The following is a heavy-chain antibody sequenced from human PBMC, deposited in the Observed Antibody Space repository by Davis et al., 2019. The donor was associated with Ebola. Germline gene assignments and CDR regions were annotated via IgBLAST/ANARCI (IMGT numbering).Heavy chain of an antibody. CDR2: VRSHGSDD. D-gene: IGHD4-11*01. CDR1: GFTFNTFD. J-gene: IGHJ4*02. V-gene: IGHV3-30*02. CDR3: ARDSDDYSFDY. Sequence: GGSLRLSCAVSGFTFNTFDMHWVRQAPGRGLEWVAFVRSHGSDDHYADSVKGRFTISRDNSKNTLYLQMNSLRPEDTAVYYCARDSDDYSFDYWGQGTLVTVSS.